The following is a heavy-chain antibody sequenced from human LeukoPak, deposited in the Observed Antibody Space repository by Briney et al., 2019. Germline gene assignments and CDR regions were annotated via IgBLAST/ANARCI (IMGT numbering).Heavy chain of an antibody. Sequence: PSETLSLTCTVSGGSTSSYYWSWIRQPPGKGLEWIAHMYYSGSTNYNPSLKSRVTISVDTSKNQFSLKLSSVTAADTAVYYCARGRDGYRNYWGQGTLVTVSS. J-gene: IGHJ4*02. CDR2: MYYSGST. CDR1: GGSTSSYY. CDR3: ARGRDGYRNY. V-gene: IGHV4-59*12. D-gene: IGHD5-24*01.